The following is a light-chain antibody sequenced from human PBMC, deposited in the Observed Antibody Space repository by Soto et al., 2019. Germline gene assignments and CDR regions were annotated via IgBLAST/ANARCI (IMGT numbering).Light chain of an antibody. Sequence: DIQMTQSPSSLSASVGDRVTITCRASQSISSYLHWYQQKPGKAPKLLIYAASSLQSGVPSRFSGSGSGTNFTLTISSLQPEDFATYYCQQSYSTLLYTFGQGTKVDIK. J-gene: IGKJ2*01. CDR2: AAS. CDR3: QQSYSTLLYT. CDR1: QSISSY. V-gene: IGKV1-39*01.